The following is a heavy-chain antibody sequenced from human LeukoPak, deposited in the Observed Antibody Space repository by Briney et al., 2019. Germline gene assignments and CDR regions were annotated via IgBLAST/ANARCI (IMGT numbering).Heavy chain of an antibody. Sequence: SQTLSLTCTVSGGSISSGSYYWSWIRQPAGKGLEWIGRIYTSGSTNYNPSLKSRVTISVDTSKNQFSLKLSSVTAADTAVYYCASTSYGDNRGGAFEIWGQGTMVTVSS. V-gene: IGHV4-61*02. CDR3: ASTSYGDNRGGAFEI. CDR1: GGSISSGSYY. D-gene: IGHD4-17*01. J-gene: IGHJ3*02. CDR2: IYTSGST.